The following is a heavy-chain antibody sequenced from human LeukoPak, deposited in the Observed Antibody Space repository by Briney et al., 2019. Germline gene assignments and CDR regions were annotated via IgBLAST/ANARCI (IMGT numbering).Heavy chain of an antibody. J-gene: IGHJ6*02. D-gene: IGHD7-27*01. CDR3: AREAPSLGGMDV. Sequence: GGSLRLSCAASGFTFSSYGMHWVRQAPGKGLEWVAVIWYDGSNKYYADSVKGRFTISRDNSKNTLYLQMNSLRAEDTAVYYCAREAPSLGGMDVWGQGTTVTVSS. CDR1: GFTFSSYG. V-gene: IGHV3-33*01. CDR2: IWYDGSNK.